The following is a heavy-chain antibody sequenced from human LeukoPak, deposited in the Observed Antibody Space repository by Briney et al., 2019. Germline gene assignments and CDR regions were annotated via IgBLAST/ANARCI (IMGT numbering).Heavy chain of an antibody. Sequence: GGSLRLCCAAYGFNFSKSWMSWVRQAPGKGLEWVANMNEDGSERDCVDSVKGRFNISRDNARKSLYLQMSSLRAEDTAVYYCATYTHWVAGDVWRQGPTVTVSS. CDR1: GFNFSKSW. V-gene: IGHV3-7*01. CDR3: ATYTHWVAGDV. J-gene: IGHJ6*02. D-gene: IGHD3-16*01. CDR2: MNEDGSER.